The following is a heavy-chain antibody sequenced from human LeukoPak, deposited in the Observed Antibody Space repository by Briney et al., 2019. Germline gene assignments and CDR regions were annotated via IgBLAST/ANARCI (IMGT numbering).Heavy chain of an antibody. Sequence: PSETLSLTCTVSGGSISSSSYYWGWIRQPPGKGLEWIGSIYYSGSTYYNPSLKSRVTISVDTSKNQFSLKLSSVTAADTAVYYCARELRPTQGYCSGGSCSEAFYWGQGTLVTVSS. CDR3: ARELRPTQGYCSGGSCSEAFY. D-gene: IGHD2-15*01. J-gene: IGHJ4*02. CDR2: IYYSGST. CDR1: GGSISSSSYY. V-gene: IGHV4-39*07.